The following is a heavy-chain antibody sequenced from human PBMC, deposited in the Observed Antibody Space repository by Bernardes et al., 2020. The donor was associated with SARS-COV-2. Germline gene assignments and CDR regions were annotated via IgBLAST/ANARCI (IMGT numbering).Heavy chain of an antibody. CDR1: GFTFSSYW. J-gene: IGHJ3*02. Sequence: GGSLRLSCAASGFTFSSYWRNWVRQAPGKGLEWVANVNQDGSEKYYVDSVRGRFTISRDNAKNSLYLQMNSLRAEDTAVYYCARAGVGSYYDILTGSTAFDIWGQGTVVTVSS. D-gene: IGHD3-9*01. CDR2: VNQDGSEK. CDR3: ARAGVGSYYDILTGSTAFDI. V-gene: IGHV3-7*01.